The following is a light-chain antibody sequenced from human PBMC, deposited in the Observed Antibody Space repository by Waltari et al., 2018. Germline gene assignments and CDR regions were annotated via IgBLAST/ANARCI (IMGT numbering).Light chain of an antibody. J-gene: IGKJ5*01. Sequence: DIVLTQSPATLSLFPGERATLSCRASQNITHHLAWYQHKPGQAPRLLIHDASRRAVGIPARFSGSGSGTDFSLTISSLEPEDFAVYYCQQRKDWPLTTFGQGTRLEIK. V-gene: IGKV3-11*01. CDR2: DAS. CDR3: QQRKDWPLTT. CDR1: QNITHH.